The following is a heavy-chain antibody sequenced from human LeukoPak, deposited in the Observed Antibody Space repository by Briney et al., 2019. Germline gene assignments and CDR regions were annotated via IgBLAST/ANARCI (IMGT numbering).Heavy chain of an antibody. D-gene: IGHD6-13*01. CDR1: GYSFTSYW. CDR2: IYPGDSDT. V-gene: IGHV5-51*01. J-gene: IGHJ5*02. CDR3: ARQPVRYSSSWANWFDP. Sequence: GESLKISCKGSGYSFTSYWIGWVRQMPGKGLERMGIIYPGDSDTRYSPSFQGQVTISADKSISTAYLQWSSLKASDTAMYYCARQPVRYSSSWANWFDPWGQGTLVTVSS.